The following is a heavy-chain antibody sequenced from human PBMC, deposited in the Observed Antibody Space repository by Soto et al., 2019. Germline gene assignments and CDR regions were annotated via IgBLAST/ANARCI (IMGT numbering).Heavy chain of an antibody. CDR3: ARHAGRKQLVRGFAFDI. J-gene: IGHJ3*02. CDR1: GGSISSSSYY. D-gene: IGHD6-6*01. V-gene: IGHV4-39*01. CDR2: IYYSGST. Sequence: SETLSLTCTVSGGSISSSSYYWGWIRQPPGKGLEWIGSIYYSGSTYYNPSLKSRVTISVDTSKNQFSLKLSSVTAADTAVYYCARHAGRKQLVRGFAFDIWGQGTMVTVSS.